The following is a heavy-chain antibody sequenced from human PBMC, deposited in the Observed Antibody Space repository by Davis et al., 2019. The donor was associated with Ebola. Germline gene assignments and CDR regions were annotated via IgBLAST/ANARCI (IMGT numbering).Heavy chain of an antibody. CDR1: GFTFSSYA. J-gene: IGHJ3*02. D-gene: IGHD2-21*01. CDR3: ARVDQDNIVVNAFDI. CDR2: ISGSGGST. V-gene: IGHV3-23*01. Sequence: PGGSLRLSCAASGFTFSSYAMSWVRQAPGKGLEWVSAISGSGGSTYYADSVKGRFTISRDNSKDTLYLQMNSLRAEDTAVYYCARVDQDNIVVNAFDIWGQGTMVTVSS.